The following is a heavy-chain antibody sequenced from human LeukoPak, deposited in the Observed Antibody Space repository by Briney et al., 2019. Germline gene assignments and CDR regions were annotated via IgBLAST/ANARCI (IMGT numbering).Heavy chain of an antibody. CDR3: AKDLAGYSSGWTPGGY. CDR1: GFTFSSYA. V-gene: IGHV3-23*01. D-gene: IGHD6-19*01. J-gene: IGHJ4*02. CDR2: ISGSGGST. Sequence: PGGSLRLSCAASGFTFSSYAMSWVRQAPGKGLEWVSAISGSGGSTYYADSVKGRFTISRDNSKNTLYLQMNSLRAEDTAVYYCAKDLAGYSSGWTPGGYWGQGTLVTVSS.